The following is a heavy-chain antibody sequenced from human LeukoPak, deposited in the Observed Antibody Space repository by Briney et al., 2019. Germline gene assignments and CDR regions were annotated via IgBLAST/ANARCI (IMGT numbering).Heavy chain of an antibody. CDR2: INSDGLI. Sequence: PGGSLRLFCAASWFTLSTFHMNWGPQAPGQGLEWVSCINSDGLIYYADSVKGRFTISRDNAKNSLYLQMDSLRDEDTAVYYCARGKEKWLDHCDYWGQGSLVSVSS. D-gene: IGHD5-12*01. CDR3: ARGKEKWLDHCDY. CDR1: WFTLSTFH. V-gene: IGHV3-69-1*01. J-gene: IGHJ4*02.